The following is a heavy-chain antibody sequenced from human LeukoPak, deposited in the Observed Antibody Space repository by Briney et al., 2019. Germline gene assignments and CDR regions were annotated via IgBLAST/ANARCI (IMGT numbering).Heavy chain of an antibody. V-gene: IGHV4-59*08. J-gene: IGHJ4*02. CDR3: ARVTPGITGITGLDY. CDR2: IYYSGST. CDR1: GGSISSYY. D-gene: IGHD1-20*01. Sequence: SETLSLTCTVSGGSISSYYWSWIRQPPGKGLEWIGYIYYSGSTNYNPSLKSRVTISVDTSKNQFSLKLSSVTAADTAVYYCARVTPGITGITGLDYRGQGTLVTVSS.